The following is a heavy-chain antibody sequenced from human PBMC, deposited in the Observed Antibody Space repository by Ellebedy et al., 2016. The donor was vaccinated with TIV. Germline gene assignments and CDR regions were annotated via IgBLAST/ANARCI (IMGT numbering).Heavy chain of an antibody. J-gene: IGHJ4*02. V-gene: IGHV3-21*01. CDR2: ISGSSSYI. Sequence: GGSLRLXCAASGFTFSDYTMNWVRQAPGRGLEWVSSISGSSSYIYYADSLKGRFTISRDNAKDSLYLQMNSLRAEDTALYYCAWSVRGLYYFDYWGQGTLVTVSS. CDR1: GFTFSDYT. D-gene: IGHD3/OR15-3a*01. CDR3: AWSVRGLYYFDY.